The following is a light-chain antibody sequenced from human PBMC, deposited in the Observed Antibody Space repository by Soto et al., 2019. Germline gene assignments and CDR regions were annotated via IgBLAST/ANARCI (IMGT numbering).Light chain of an antibody. CDR2: AAS. CDR1: QGISSY. V-gene: IGKV1-9*01. CDR3: QQLNSYPPGT. Sequence: IQLTQSPSSLSASVGDRVTITCRASQGISSYLAWYQQKPGKAPKLLIYAASTLQSGVPSRFSGSGSGTDFTLTISSLQPEDFATYYCQQLNSYPPGTFGQGTKPEIK. J-gene: IGKJ2*01.